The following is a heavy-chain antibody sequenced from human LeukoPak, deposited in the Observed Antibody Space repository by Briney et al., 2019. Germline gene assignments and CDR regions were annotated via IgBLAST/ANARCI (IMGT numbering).Heavy chain of an antibody. J-gene: IGHJ4*02. CDR2: IKQDGSET. Sequence: ETLSLTCAVSGGSISSSNWWSWVRQAPGQGLEWVANIKQDGSETSYVDSLKGRFTISRDNAKNSLFLQMNSLRAEDTAVYYCARCSVAAPGGDYWGQGTLVTVSS. CDR1: GGSISSSNW. V-gene: IGHV3-7*01. CDR3: ARCSVAAPGGDY. D-gene: IGHD6-19*01.